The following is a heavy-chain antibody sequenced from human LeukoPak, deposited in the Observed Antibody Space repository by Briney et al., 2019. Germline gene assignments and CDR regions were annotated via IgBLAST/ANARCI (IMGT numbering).Heavy chain of an antibody. J-gene: IGHJ5*02. D-gene: IGHD6-13*01. V-gene: IGHV3-48*01. CDR3: ARGRSSWYPGWFDP. CDR1: GFTFSSYS. Sequence: GGSLRLSCAASGFTFSSYSMNWVRQAPGKGLEWVSYISSSSTTIYYADSVKGRFTISRDNAKNSLYLQMNSLRAEDTAVYYCARGRSSWYPGWFDPWGQGTLVTVSS. CDR2: ISSSSTTI.